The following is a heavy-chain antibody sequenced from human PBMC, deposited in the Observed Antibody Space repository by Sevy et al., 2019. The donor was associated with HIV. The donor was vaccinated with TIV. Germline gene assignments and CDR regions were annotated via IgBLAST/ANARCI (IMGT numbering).Heavy chain of an antibody. V-gene: IGHV5-51*01. Sequence: GESLKISCRASGYIFTSYWIAWVRHTPGKGLEWMGTIYPGDADTRYSPSFQGQVSISADKSITTAYLQWGSLKASDTAMYYCARRSCSGGRCYFFDSWGQGTLVTVSS. CDR2: IYPGDADT. D-gene: IGHD2-15*01. CDR3: ARRSCSGGRCYFFDS. J-gene: IGHJ5*01. CDR1: GYIFTSYW.